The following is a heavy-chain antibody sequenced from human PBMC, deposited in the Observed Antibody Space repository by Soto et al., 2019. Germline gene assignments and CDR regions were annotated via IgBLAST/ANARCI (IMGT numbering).Heavy chain of an antibody. CDR2: IYYSGST. CDR1: GGSINSSSYF. D-gene: IGHD6-19*01. J-gene: IGHJ5*02. Sequence: GPGPGTPSETLSLTCSVSGGSINSSSYFWGWVRQPPGKGLEWIGSIYYSGSTYYNPSLRSRVTISVDTSKNQFSLKLSSVTAADTAVFYCARHYSSGSRNWFDPWGQGTLVTVSS. CDR3: ARHYSSGSRNWFDP. V-gene: IGHV4-39*01.